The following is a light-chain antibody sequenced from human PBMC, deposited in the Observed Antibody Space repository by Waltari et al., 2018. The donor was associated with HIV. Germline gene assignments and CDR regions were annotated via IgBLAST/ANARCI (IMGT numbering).Light chain of an antibody. CDR3: QSYDSGLRV. V-gene: IGLV1-40*01. Sequence: QPALTQPPSVSGAPGQRVTIPCTGNRSNIGSPYDVHWSQQLPGTAPKLLIYGKSNRTSGVPDRVSGSRSGTSASLVITGRQAEDEADYYCQSYDSGLRVFGGGTKLTVL. CDR2: GKS. J-gene: IGLJ2*01. CDR1: RSNIGSPYD.